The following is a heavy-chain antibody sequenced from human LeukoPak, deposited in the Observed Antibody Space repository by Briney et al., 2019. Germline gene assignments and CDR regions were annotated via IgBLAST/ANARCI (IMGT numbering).Heavy chain of an antibody. Sequence: PSETLSLTCTVSGGSIRSSYYYWGWIRQPPGKGLEWIGSIYDSGSTYYNPSLKSRVTISVDTSKNQFSLKLNSVTAADTAVYYCARPALTSTYSSSWYHSWFDPWGQGTLVTVSS. D-gene: IGHD6-13*01. CDR3: ARPALTSTYSSSWYHSWFDP. CDR1: GGSIRSSYYY. V-gene: IGHV4-39*01. J-gene: IGHJ5*02. CDR2: IYDSGST.